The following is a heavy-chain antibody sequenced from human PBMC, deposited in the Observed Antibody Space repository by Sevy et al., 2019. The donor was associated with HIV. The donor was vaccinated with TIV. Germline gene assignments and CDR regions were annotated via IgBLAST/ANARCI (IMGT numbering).Heavy chain of an antibody. D-gene: IGHD2-15*01. CDR1: EFTFSDYV. CDR2: ISHDGMNE. J-gene: IGHJ5*02. V-gene: IGHV3-30*09. Sequence: GGSLRLSCTASEFTFSDYVMHWVRQTPGKGLEWVAIISHDGMNEDYEESVKGRFAISRDNSRNTVYLKMNRLRPDDTAVYFCVKEGARHRNIRYCFGENCFYNWFDMWGQGVLVTVSS. CDR3: VKEGARHRNIRYCFGENCFYNWFDM.